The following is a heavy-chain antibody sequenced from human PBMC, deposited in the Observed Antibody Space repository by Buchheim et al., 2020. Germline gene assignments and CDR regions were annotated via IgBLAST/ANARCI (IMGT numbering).Heavy chain of an antibody. D-gene: IGHD4-17*01. CDR3: ARGSNPYDYGDYWYFDL. CDR1: GFTFSSYW. CDR2: INSDGSST. Sequence: EVQLVESGGGLVQPGGSLRLSCAASGFTFSSYWMHWVRQAPGKGLVWVSRINSDGSSTSYADSVKGRFAISRDNAKNTLYLQMNSLRAEDTAVYYCARGSNPYDYGDYWYFDLWGRGTL. J-gene: IGHJ2*01. V-gene: IGHV3-74*01.